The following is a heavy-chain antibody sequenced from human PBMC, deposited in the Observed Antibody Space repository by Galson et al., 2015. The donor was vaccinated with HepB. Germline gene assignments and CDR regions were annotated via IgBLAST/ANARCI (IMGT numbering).Heavy chain of an antibody. V-gene: IGHV4-34*01. Sequence: TLSLTCTVYGGSFSSYYWSWIRQSPGKGLEWIGAVHHSGSTNYNPSLKSRVTISVDTSTNLFSLNLTSVTAADTAVYYSSRRRMAGPNDYWGQGTLVTVSS. D-gene: IGHD1-14*01. CDR2: VHHSGST. CDR1: GGSFSSYY. CDR3: SRRRMAGPNDY. J-gene: IGHJ4*02.